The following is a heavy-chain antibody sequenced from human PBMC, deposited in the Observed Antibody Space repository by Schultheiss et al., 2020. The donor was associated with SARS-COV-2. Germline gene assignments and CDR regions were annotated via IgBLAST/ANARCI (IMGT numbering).Heavy chain of an antibody. Sequence: GGSLRLSFAASGFTFSSYAMSWVRQAPGKGLEWVSAISGSGGSTYYADSVKGRFTISRDNSKNTLYLQMNSLRAEDTAVYYCAKGGTARSSWLADYWGQGTLVTVSS. D-gene: IGHD6-13*01. CDR3: AKGGTARSSWLADY. CDR1: GFTFSSYA. CDR2: ISGSGGST. V-gene: IGHV3-23*01. J-gene: IGHJ4*02.